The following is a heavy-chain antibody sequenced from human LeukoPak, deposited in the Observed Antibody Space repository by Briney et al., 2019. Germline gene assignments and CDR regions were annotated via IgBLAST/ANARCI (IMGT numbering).Heavy chain of an antibody. CDR1: GYTFTIYA. J-gene: IGHJ4*02. CDR2: INTNTGNP. CDR3: ARDLSGFDY. Sequence: ASVTVSFMASGYTFTIYAMNWVRPAPGQGLEWMGWINTNTGNPTYAQGFTGRFVFSLDTSVSTAYLQISSLKAEDTAVYYCARDLSGFDYWGQGTLVTVSS. V-gene: IGHV7-4-1*02. D-gene: IGHD6-25*01.